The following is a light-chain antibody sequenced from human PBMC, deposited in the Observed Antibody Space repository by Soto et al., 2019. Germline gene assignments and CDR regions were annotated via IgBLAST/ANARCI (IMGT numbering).Light chain of an antibody. CDR1: DIISNY. J-gene: IGKJ2*02. V-gene: IGKV1-39*01. Sequence: DIQMTQSPSSLSASVGDRVSITCQTSDIISNYLNWYQQKPGEAPRLLIYAASTLQSGVPSRFSGSGSGTEFTLTITSLQPEDFATYYCQQCYTTPRTFGQGAKLEI. CDR2: AAS. CDR3: QQCYTTPRT.